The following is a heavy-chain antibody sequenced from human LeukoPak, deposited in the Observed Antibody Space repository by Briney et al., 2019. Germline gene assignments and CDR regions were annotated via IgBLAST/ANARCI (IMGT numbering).Heavy chain of an antibody. CDR1: GGSISGHY. V-gene: IGHV4-4*07. CDR2: IYSSGST. CDR3: ARDRSGWYGSEY. Sequence: SETLSLTCTVSGGSISGHYWSWVRQPAQKGQEWIGRIYSSGSTNYNPSLKSRVTMSVDTSKNQFFLKLSSVTAADTAVYYCARDRSGWYGSEYWGQGTLVTVSS. J-gene: IGHJ4*02. D-gene: IGHD6-19*01.